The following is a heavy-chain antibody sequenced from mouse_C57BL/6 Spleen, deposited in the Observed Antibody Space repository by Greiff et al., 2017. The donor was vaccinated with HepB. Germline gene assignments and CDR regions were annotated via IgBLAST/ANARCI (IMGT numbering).Heavy chain of an antibody. V-gene: IGHV1-52*01. D-gene: IGHD1-1*01. CDR3: ARSKVGNYYGSSFDY. CDR2: IDPSDSET. Sequence: QVQLQQPGAELVRPGSSVKLSCKASGYTFTSYWMHWVKQRPIQGLEWIGNIDPSDSETHYNQKFKDKATLTVDKSSSTAYMQLSSLTSEDSAVYYCARSKVGNYYGSSFDYWGQGTTLTVSS. J-gene: IGHJ2*01. CDR1: GYTFTSYW.